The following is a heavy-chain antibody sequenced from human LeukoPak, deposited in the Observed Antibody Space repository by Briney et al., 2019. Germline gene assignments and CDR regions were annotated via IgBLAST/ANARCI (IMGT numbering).Heavy chain of an antibody. D-gene: IGHD5-18*01. Sequence: ASVKVSCKASGYTFTGYYMHWVRQAPGQGLEWMGWINPNSGGTNYAQKFQGRVTITADESTSTAYMELSSLRSEDTAVYYCARRGYSYAPFDYWGQGTLVTVSS. CDR1: GYTFTGYY. CDR2: INPNSGGT. V-gene: IGHV1-2*02. J-gene: IGHJ4*02. CDR3: ARRGYSYAPFDY.